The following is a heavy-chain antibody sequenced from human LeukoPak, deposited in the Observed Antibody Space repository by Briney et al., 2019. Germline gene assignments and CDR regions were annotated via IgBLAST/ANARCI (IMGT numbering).Heavy chain of an antibody. CDR3: ARDRDYSNTERGFDY. J-gene: IGHJ4*02. CDR1: GYTFTDYY. D-gene: IGHD4-11*01. CDR2: INPNSGET. V-gene: IGHV1-2*02. Sequence: ASVKVSCKTSGYTFTDYYIHWVRQAPGQGLEWMGWINPNSGETNSAQKFQGRVTMTGDTSISTAYMELRRVRSDGTAVYYCARDRDYSNTERGFDYWGQGTLVTVSS.